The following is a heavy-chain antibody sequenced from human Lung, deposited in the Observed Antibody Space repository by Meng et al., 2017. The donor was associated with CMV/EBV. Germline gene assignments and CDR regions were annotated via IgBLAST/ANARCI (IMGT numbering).Heavy chain of an antibody. CDR2: ISSSGTYI. J-gene: IGHJ4*02. D-gene: IGHD2-2*01. Sequence: GGSLRLXCAASGFSFSIFDMNWVRQAPGKGLEWLSYISSSGTYIYDADSVKGRFTISRDNAKNSLFLQMSSLRGEDTAVYYCAAPSCTTTFCSSYFDYWGQGAVVTVSS. CDR1: GFSFSIFD. CDR3: AAPSCTTTFCSSYFDY. V-gene: IGHV3-48*03.